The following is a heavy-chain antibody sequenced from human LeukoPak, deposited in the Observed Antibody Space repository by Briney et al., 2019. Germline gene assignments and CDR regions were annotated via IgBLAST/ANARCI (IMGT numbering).Heavy chain of an antibody. CDR2: IGTAGDT. CDR1: GFTFSSYD. CDR3: AREGRDGYIGSFDY. J-gene: IGHJ4*02. Sequence: GGSLRLSCAASGFTFSSYDMHWVHQATGKGLEWVSAIGTAGDTYYPGSVKGRFTISRENAKNSLYLQMNSLRAGDTAVYYCAREGRDGYIGSFDYWGQGTLVTVSS. V-gene: IGHV3-13*01. D-gene: IGHD5-24*01.